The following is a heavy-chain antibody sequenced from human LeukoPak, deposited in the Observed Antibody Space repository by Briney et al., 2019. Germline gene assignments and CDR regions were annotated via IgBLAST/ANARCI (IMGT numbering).Heavy chain of an antibody. D-gene: IGHD3-16*01. CDR3: AKAKLGVGDSFDY. V-gene: IGHV4-4*07. CDR1: GGSISTYS. J-gene: IGHJ4*02. CDR2: IYTSGST. Sequence: PSETLSLTCTVSGGSISTYSWNWIRQPPGKGLEWIGRIYTSGSTSYNPSLKSRVTISVDTSRNQFSLKLSSVTAADTAMYYCAKAKLGVGDSFDYWGQGTMVTVSS.